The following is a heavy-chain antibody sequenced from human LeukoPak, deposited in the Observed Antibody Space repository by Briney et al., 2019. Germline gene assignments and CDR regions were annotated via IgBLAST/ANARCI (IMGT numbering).Heavy chain of an antibody. CDR3: ASGQILTNDYGDYVTRNWFDP. D-gene: IGHD4-17*01. J-gene: IGHJ5*02. V-gene: IGHV3-23*01. CDR1: GFTFSSYG. CDR2: ISGSGGST. Sequence: LSGGSLRLSCAASGFTFSSYGMSWVRQAPGKGLEWVSAISGSGGSTYYADSVKGRFTISRDNSKNTLYLQMNSLRAEDTAVYYCASGQILTNDYGDYVTRNWFDPWGQGTLVTVSS.